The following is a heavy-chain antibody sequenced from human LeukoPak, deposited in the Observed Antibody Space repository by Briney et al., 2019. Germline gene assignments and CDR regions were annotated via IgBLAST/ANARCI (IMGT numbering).Heavy chain of an antibody. J-gene: IGHJ4*02. CDR2: IDTAGDP. CDR3: VRESMMRGGYCYLDF. CDR1: GFTFSNYD. Sequence: PGGSLRLSCAASGFTFSNYDMHWVRQETGKGLEWVSAIDTAGDPYYAGSVKGRFPISRENAKNSLYPQMNSLRAGDTAVYYCVRESMMRGGYCYLDFWGQGTLVTVSS. D-gene: IGHD2-21*02. V-gene: IGHV3-13*05.